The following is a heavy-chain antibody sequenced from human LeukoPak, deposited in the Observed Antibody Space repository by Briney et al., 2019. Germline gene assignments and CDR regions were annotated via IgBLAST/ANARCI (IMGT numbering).Heavy chain of an antibody. CDR2: INPNSGGT. D-gene: IGHD4-17*01. J-gene: IGHJ4*02. CDR1: GYTFTDYY. V-gene: IGHV1-2*02. Sequence: ASVKVPCKASGYTFTDYYMHWVRQAPGQGLEWMGWINPNSGGTNYAQKFQGRVTMTRDTSISTAYMELSRLRSDDTAVYFCAVTTVTTDDYWGQGTLVTVSS. CDR3: AVTTVTTDDY.